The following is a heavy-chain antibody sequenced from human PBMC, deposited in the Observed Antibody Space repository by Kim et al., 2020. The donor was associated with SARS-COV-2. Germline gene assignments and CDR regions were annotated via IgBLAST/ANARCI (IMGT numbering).Heavy chain of an antibody. CDR1: GGTFSSYA. CDR3: ARDNVAGDIVVVVAATQPHYYGMDV. J-gene: IGHJ6*02. Sequence: SVKVSCKASGGTFSSYAISWVRQAPGQGLEWMGGIIPIFGTANYAQKFQGRVTITADESTSTAYMELSSLRSEDTAVYYCARDNVAGDIVVVVAATQPHYYGMDVWGQGTTVTVSS. D-gene: IGHD2-15*01. V-gene: IGHV1-69*13. CDR2: IIPIFGTA.